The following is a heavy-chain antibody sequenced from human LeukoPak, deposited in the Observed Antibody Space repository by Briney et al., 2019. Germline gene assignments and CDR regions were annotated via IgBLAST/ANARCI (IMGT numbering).Heavy chain of an antibody. Sequence: GGSLRLSCAASGFTFSSYAMSWVRQAPGKGLEWVSAISGSGGSTYYADSVKGRFTISRDNSKNTLYLQMNSLRADDTAVYYCAKGLSVMTMVVTSFDYWGQGTLVTVSS. D-gene: IGHD4-23*01. CDR2: ISGSGGST. J-gene: IGHJ4*02. CDR3: AKGLSVMTMVVTSFDY. CDR1: GFTFSSYA. V-gene: IGHV3-23*01.